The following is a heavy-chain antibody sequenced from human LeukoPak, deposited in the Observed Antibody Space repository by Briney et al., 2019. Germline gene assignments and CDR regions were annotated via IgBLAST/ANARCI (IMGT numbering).Heavy chain of an antibody. V-gene: IGHV4-39*01. Sequence: SETLSLTCTVSGGSISSSSYYWGWIRQPPGKGLEWIVSIYYSGSTYYNPSLKSRVTISVDTSKNQFSLKLSSVTAADTAVYYCARHAFRGSYSRNTPFDYWGQGTLVTVSS. CDR3: ARHAFRGSYSRNTPFDY. D-gene: IGHD1-26*01. J-gene: IGHJ4*02. CDR1: GGSISSSSYY. CDR2: IYYSGST.